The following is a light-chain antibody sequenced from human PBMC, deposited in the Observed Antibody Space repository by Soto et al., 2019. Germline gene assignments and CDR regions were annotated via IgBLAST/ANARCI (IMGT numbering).Light chain of an antibody. CDR3: QQYGSSPLIT. Sequence: EIVLTLSPGTLSLSTGERATLSCRAIQSVSSSYLAWYQQKPGQAPRLLIYGASSRATGIPDRFSGSGSGTDFTLTISRLEPEDFAVYYCQQYGSSPLITFGQGTRLEI. CDR2: GAS. J-gene: IGKJ5*01. V-gene: IGKV3-20*01. CDR1: QSVSSSY.